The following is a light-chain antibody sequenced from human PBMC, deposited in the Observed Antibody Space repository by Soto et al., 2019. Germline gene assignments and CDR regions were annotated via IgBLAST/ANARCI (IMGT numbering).Light chain of an antibody. CDR1: SGHSSYI. V-gene: IGLV4-60*02. CDR2: LEGSGSY. Sequence: QSVLTQSSSASASLGSSVKLTCTLSSGHSSYIIAWHQQQPGKAPRYLMKLEGSGSYNKGSGVPDRFSGSSSGADRYLTISNLQFEDEGDYYCETWDSNIHWVFGGGTKVTVL. J-gene: IGLJ3*02. CDR3: ETWDSNIHWV.